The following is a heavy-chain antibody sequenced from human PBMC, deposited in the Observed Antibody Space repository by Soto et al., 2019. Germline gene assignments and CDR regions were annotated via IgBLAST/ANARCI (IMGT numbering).Heavy chain of an antibody. CDR3: AKEVKGDYGDYVLVPIDY. Sequence: EVQLLESGGGLVQPGGSLRLSCAASGFTFSSYAMSWVRQAPGKGLEWVSVISGSGGSTYYADSVKGRFTISRDNSKNTLYLQMNSLRAEDTAVYYCAKEVKGDYGDYVLVPIDYWGQGTLVTVSS. V-gene: IGHV3-23*01. J-gene: IGHJ4*02. D-gene: IGHD4-17*01. CDR1: GFTFSSYA. CDR2: ISGSGGST.